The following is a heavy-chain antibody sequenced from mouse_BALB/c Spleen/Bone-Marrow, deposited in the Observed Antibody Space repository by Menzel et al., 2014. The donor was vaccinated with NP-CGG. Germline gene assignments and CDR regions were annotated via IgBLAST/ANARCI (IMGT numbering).Heavy chain of an antibody. D-gene: IGHD1-1*01. CDR1: GYAFTSYN. CDR2: IDPYNGGT. V-gene: IGHV1S135*01. J-gene: IGHJ3*01. CDR3: ARDNYYGSSTGFAY. Sequence: VHVKQSGPELVKPGASAKVSCKASGYAFTSYNMYWVKQSHGKSLEWIGYIDPYNGGTSYNQKFKGKATLTVDKSSSTAYMHLNCLTSEDSAVYCCARDNYYGSSTGFAYWGQGTLVTVSA.